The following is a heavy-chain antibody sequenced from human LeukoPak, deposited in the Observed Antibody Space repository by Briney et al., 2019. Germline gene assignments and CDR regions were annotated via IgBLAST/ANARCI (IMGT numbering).Heavy chain of an antibody. V-gene: IGHV1-69*05. J-gene: IGHJ4*02. D-gene: IGHD2-21*01. CDR3: ARDFAYSGPFDF. CDR2: IIPIFVTA. CDR1: GGTFSSYA. Sequence: SVKVSCKASGGTFSSYAISWVRQAPGHGLEWMGRIIPIFVTANYAQKFQGRVTITTDESTSTAYMELSSLRSEDTAVYYCARDFAYSGPFDFWGQGTRVTVSS.